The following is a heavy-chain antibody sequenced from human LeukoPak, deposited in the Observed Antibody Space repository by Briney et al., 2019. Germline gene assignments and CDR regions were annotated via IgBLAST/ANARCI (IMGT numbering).Heavy chain of an antibody. D-gene: IGHD3-10*01. J-gene: IGHJ5*02. V-gene: IGHV4-4*02. CDR1: GGSISSSNW. Sequence: SETLSLTCAVSGGSISSSNWWSWVRQPPGKGLEWIGEIYHSGSTNYNPPLKSRVTISVDKSKNQFSLKLSSVTAADTAVYYCARDARGFNDWFDPWGQGTLVTVSS. CDR2: IYHSGST. CDR3: ARDARGFNDWFDP.